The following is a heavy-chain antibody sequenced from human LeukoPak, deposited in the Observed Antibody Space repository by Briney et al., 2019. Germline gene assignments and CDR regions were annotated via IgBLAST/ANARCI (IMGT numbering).Heavy chain of an antibody. CDR2: IYYSGST. V-gene: IGHV4-39*02. D-gene: IGHD3-3*01. J-gene: IGHJ4*02. CDR3: AKDKIGRILEWLSYFDY. CDR1: GGSISSSSYY. Sequence: SETLSLTCTVSGGSISSSSYYWGWIRQPPGKGLEWIGSIYYSGSTYYNPSLKSRVTISVDTSKNQFSLKLSSVTAADTAVYYCAKDKIGRILEWLSYFDYWGQGTLVTVSS.